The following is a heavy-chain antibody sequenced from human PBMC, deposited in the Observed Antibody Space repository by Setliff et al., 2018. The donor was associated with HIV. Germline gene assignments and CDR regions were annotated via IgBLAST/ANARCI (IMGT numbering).Heavy chain of an antibody. J-gene: IGHJ4*02. CDR3: ARGIPRGTVFGVVGYFDY. CDR1: GGTFSSYI. D-gene: IGHD3-3*01. Sequence: ASVKVSCKASGGTFSSYITAWVRQAPGQGLEWMGGIHPIFGTTNYARDFMGRVSITADESTNTAYMELSSLRSDDSAIYYCARGIPRGTVFGVVGYFDYWGQGTPGTVSS. V-gene: IGHV1-69*13. CDR2: IHPIFGTT.